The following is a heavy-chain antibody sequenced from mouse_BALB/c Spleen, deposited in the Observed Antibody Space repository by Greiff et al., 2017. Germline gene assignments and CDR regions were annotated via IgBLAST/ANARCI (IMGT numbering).Heavy chain of an antibody. CDR2: ISSGGSYT. D-gene: IGHD2-3*01. V-gene: IGHV5-6-4*01. Sequence: EVQRVESGGGLVKPGGSLKLSCAASGFTFSSYAMSWVRQTPEKRLEWVASISSGGSYTYYPDSVKGRFTISRDNAKNTLYLQMSSLKSEDTAMYYCTRDYDGYPFAYWGQGTLVTVSA. CDR1: GFTFSSYA. J-gene: IGHJ3*01. CDR3: TRDYDGYPFAY.